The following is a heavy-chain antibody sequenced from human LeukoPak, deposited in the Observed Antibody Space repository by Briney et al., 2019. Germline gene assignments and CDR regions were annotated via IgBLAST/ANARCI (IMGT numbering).Heavy chain of an antibody. CDR2: IYSGGNT. J-gene: IGHJ4*02. V-gene: IGHV3-53*01. Sequence: GGSLRLSCAASGFTFSYYWMSWVRQAPGKGLEWVSFIYSGGNTHYSDSVKGRFTISRDNSKNTLYLQMNSLRAEDTAVYYCARRAGEYSHPYDYWGQGTLVTVSS. CDR1: GFTFSYYW. D-gene: IGHD4-17*01. CDR3: ARRAGEYSHPYDY.